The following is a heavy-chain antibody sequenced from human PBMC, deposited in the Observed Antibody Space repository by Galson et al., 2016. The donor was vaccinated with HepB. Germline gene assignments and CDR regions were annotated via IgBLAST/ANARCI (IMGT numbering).Heavy chain of an antibody. V-gene: IGHV3-7*03. CDR3: ARYGDYVGVYS. CDR1: GFISSSYW. D-gene: IGHD4-17*01. Sequence: SLRLSCAASGFISSSYWMSWVRQAPGKGLEWVANIKQDGSANYYMDSVKGRFTISRDNAKNSLYLQMNSLRAEDTALYYCARYGDYVGVYSWGQGTLLTVSS. J-gene: IGHJ4*02. CDR2: IKQDGSAN.